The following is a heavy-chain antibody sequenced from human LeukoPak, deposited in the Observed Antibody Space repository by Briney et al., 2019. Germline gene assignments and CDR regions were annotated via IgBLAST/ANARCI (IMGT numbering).Heavy chain of an antibody. J-gene: IGHJ5*02. V-gene: IGHV4-59*08. CDR2: IYSSGTT. Sequence: SETLSLTCTVSGGPINNYYWSWIRQPPGKGLEWIGYIYSSGTTNYNPSLKSRVTISVDTSKNQFSLKLSSVTAADTAVYYCARHGGGNSWYRGKSWYDPYGQGTLVTVSS. CDR3: ARHGGGNSWYRGKSWYDP. D-gene: IGHD6-13*01. CDR1: GGPINNYY.